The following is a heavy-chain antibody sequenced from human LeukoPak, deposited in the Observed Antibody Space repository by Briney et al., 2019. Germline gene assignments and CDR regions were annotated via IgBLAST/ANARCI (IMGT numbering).Heavy chain of an antibody. CDR3: ASNRDYYDSSGAGGLDY. V-gene: IGHV4-39*07. CDR1: GGSISSSSYY. CDR2: IYYSGST. D-gene: IGHD3-22*01. J-gene: IGHJ4*02. Sequence: SETLSLTCTVSGGSISSSSYYWGWMRQPPGKGLEWIGSIYYSGSTYYNPSLKSRVTISVDTSKNQFSLKLSSVTAADTAVYYCASNRDYYDSSGAGGLDYWGQGTLVTVSS.